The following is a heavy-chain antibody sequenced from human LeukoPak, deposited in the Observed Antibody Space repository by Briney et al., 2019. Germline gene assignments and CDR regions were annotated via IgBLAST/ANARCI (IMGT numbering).Heavy chain of an antibody. CDR2: INHSGST. CDR1: GGSFSAYY. CDR3: ARGQRITMTD. J-gene: IGHJ4*02. V-gene: IGHV4-34*01. D-gene: IGHD3-22*01. Sequence: SQTLSLTCAVYGGSFSAYYWSWISQPPGKGLEWIGEINHSGSTNYNPSLKSRVAISVDTSRNQFSLRLSSVTAADTAVYYCARGQRITMTDWGQGTLVTVSS.